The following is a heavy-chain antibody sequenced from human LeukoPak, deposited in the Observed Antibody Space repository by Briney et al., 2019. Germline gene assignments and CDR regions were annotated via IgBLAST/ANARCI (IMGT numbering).Heavy chain of an antibody. V-gene: IGHV4-61*02. CDR2: IYTSGST. CDR1: GGSISSGSYY. Sequence: SETLSLTCTVSGGSISSGSYYLSWIRQPAGKGLEWIGRIYTSGSTNYNPSLKSRVTISVDTSKNQFSLKLSSVTAADTAVYYCARGPYDSSGYYYGNRWFDPWGQGTLVTVSS. D-gene: IGHD3-22*01. CDR3: ARGPYDSSGYYYGNRWFDP. J-gene: IGHJ5*02.